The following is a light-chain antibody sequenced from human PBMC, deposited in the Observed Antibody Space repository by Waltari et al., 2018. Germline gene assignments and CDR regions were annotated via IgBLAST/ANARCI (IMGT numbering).Light chain of an antibody. V-gene: IGKV3-20*01. Sequence: EIVLTQSPGTLSLSPGERATLSCRASQSISSTYLAWYQQNPGQAPSLLIYAASSRATGIPDRFSGSGSGTDFTLTINRLEPEDFAVYYCQQSDTSSVTFGQGTRLEIK. CDR1: QSISSTY. CDR3: QQSDTSSVT. CDR2: AAS. J-gene: IGKJ5*01.